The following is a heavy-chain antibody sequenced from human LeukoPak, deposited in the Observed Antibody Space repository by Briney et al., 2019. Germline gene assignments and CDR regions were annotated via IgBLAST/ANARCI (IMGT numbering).Heavy chain of an antibody. CDR1: GFTFSDYY. J-gene: IGHJ5*02. D-gene: IGHD6-13*01. CDR3: ARFDLAAAGRDFDP. Sequence: PGGSLRLSCAASGFTFSDYYMSWIRQAPGKGLEWVSYISSSGSTIYYADSVKGRFTISRDNAKNSLYLQMNSLRVEDTAVYYCARFDLAAAGRDFDPWGQGTLVTVSS. V-gene: IGHV3-11*04. CDR2: ISSSGSTI.